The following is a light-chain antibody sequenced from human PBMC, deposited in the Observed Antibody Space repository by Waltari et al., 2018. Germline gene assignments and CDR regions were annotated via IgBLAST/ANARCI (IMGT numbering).Light chain of an antibody. CDR2: VNSDGSH. V-gene: IGLV4-69*01. Sequence: QLVLTQSPPASVSLGASVKLTCTLDSGHSSNIIAWLQQQPAKGPRYLLKVNSDGSHSKGAEIPDRFSGSSSGPERSLIISSVQSEDEADYYCQTGGHGTWVFGGGTKLTVL. J-gene: IGLJ3*02. CDR1: SGHSSNI. CDR3: QTGGHGTWV.